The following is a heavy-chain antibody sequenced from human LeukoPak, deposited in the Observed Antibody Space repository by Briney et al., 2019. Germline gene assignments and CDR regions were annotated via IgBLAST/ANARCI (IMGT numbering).Heavy chain of an antibody. D-gene: IGHD6-19*01. CDR3: ARILDSAWGELGY. Sequence: GGSLRLSCGASSFTFSSYVMSWVRQAPGKGLEWMAFIRSDGSNKYYADSVKGRFTISRDNSKNTLYLQMNSLRAEDTAVYYCARILDSAWGELGYWGQGTLVTVSS. CDR1: SFTFSSYV. V-gene: IGHV3-30*02. J-gene: IGHJ4*02. CDR2: IRSDGSNK.